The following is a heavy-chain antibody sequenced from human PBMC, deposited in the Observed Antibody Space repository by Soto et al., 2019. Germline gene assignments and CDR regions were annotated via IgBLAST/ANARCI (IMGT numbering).Heavy chain of an antibody. CDR3: ARADSIWNPLGYYYYMDV. Sequence: EVQLVESGGGLVQPGGSLRLSCAASGFTFSTYSMNWVRQAPGKGLEWVSYISSSSGTIYYADSVKGRFTVSRDNAKNSLYLQMNSLRAEDTAVYYCARADSIWNPLGYYYYMDVWGRGTTVTVSS. CDR2: ISSSSGTI. CDR1: GFTFSTYS. D-gene: IGHD1-1*01. J-gene: IGHJ6*03. V-gene: IGHV3-48*01.